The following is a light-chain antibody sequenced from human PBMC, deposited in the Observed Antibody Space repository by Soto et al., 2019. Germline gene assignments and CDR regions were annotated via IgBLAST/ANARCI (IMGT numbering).Light chain of an antibody. CDR3: PQYGGSPRT. CDR1: QSVSSDY. J-gene: IGKJ1*01. Sequence: EIVLTQSPGTLSLSPGERATLSCRASQSVSSDYLAWYQQRPGQAPRLLIYGASSRATGIPDRFSGSGSGTDFTLTISRLEPEDLAVYYCPQYGGSPRTFGQGTKVEIK. CDR2: GAS. V-gene: IGKV3-20*01.